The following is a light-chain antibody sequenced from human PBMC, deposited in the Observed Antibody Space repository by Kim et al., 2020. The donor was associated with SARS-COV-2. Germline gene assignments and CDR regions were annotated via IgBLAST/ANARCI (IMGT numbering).Light chain of an antibody. CDR1: RGSIDDNY. V-gene: IGLV6-57*03. CDR3: QSYNRDNVI. Sequence: GKTVPISCTRRRGSIDDNYVQWYQQRPGDVPTTVIYEDDQRPSGVSDRFSGSIDNSSNSASLTISGLRTEDEADYYCQSYNRDNVIFGGGTQLTVL. CDR2: EDD. J-gene: IGLJ2*01.